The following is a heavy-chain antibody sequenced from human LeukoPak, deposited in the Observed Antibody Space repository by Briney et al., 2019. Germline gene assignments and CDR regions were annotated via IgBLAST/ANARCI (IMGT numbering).Heavy chain of an antibody. Sequence: PGGSLRLSCAASGFTFSNYGMNWVRQAPGKGLEWVSSISDSAGSTFYADSVKGRFTISRDNSKNTLYLQMNSLRAEDTAVYYCAKSSRPLRYFDWLLLSWGQGTLVTVSS. D-gene: IGHD3-9*01. CDR2: ISDSAGST. CDR3: AKSSRPLRYFDWLLLS. CDR1: GFTFSNYG. J-gene: IGHJ4*02. V-gene: IGHV3-23*01.